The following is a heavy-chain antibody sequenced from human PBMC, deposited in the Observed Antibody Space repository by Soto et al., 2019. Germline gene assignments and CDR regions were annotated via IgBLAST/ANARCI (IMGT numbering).Heavy chain of an antibody. CDR3: TRDVGEPFYNYEMEV. CDR2: IIPTVGTT. Sequence: QVQLEQSGAEVKKPGSSVKVSCKPSGGNFGIYAITWVRQAPGQGLRWVGGIIPTVGTTHYAQKFEGRVSITADESTGTVYMELSRMTSDDTAIYYCTRDVGEPFYNYEMEVWGQGTTVTVSS. CDR1: GGNFGIYA. J-gene: IGHJ6*02. V-gene: IGHV1-69*01. D-gene: IGHD2-15*01.